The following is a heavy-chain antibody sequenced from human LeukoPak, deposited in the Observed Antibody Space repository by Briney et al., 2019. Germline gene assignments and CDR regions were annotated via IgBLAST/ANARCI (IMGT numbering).Heavy chain of an antibody. CDR2: IWSDGSNK. Sequence: GKSLRLSCATSGFTFSGYGMHWVRQAPGKGLEWVTVIWSDGSNKYYADSVKGRFTISRDNSKNTLYLQMNSLRAEDTAVYYCVKGYYAGRGHHFEYWGQGTLVTVSS. CDR3: VKGYYAGRGHHFEY. V-gene: IGHV3-33*06. D-gene: IGHD3-22*01. CDR1: GFTFSGYG. J-gene: IGHJ4*02.